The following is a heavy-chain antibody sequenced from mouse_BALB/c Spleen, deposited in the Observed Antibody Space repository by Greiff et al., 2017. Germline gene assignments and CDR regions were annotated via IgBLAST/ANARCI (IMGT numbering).Heavy chain of an antibody. CDR3: ARDYGYYAMDY. V-gene: IGHV5-17*02. Sequence: EVQRVESGGGLVQPGGSRKLSCAASGFTFSSFGMHWVRQAPEKGLEWVAYISSGSSTIYYADTVKGRSTITRDNPKNTLFLQMTSLRSEDTARYYCARDYGYYAMDYWGQGTSVTVSS. CDR1: GFTFSSFG. CDR2: ISSGSSTI. D-gene: IGHD1-1*01. J-gene: IGHJ4*01.